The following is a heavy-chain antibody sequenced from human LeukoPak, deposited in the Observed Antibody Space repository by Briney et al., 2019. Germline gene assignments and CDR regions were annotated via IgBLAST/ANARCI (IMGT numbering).Heavy chain of an antibody. D-gene: IGHD2-15*01. CDR1: GFTVGSSY. V-gene: IGHV3-48*03. J-gene: IGHJ4*02. Sequence: PGGSLRLSCAASGFTVGSSYMNWVRQAPGKGLEWVSYISSSGSTIYYADSVKGRFTISRDSAKNSLYLQMNSLRAEDTAVYYCVQESSSLLRSYFDYWGQGTLVTVSS. CDR2: ISSSGSTI. CDR3: VQESSSLLRSYFDY.